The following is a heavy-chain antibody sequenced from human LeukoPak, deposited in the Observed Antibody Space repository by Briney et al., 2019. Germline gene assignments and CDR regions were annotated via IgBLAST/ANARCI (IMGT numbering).Heavy chain of an antibody. CDR3: ARDDDSSGHFDY. CDR1: GGSVSSGSYY. D-gene: IGHD3-22*01. V-gene: IGHV4-61*01. CDR2: IYYSGST. J-gene: IGHJ4*02. Sequence: SETLSLTCTVSGGSVSSGSYYWSWIGQPPGKGLEWIGYIYYSGSTNYNPSLKSRVTISVDTSKNQFSLKLSSVTAADTAVYYCARDDDSSGHFDYWGQGTLVTVSS.